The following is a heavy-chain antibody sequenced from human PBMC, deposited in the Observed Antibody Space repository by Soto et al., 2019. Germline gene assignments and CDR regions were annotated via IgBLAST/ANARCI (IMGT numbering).Heavy chain of an antibody. CDR1: GGSISSGGYY. CDR3: ARFKQEIAAAEGFDY. Sequence: QVQLQESGPGLVKPSQTLSLTCTVSGGSISSGGYYWSWIRQHPGKGLEWIGYIYYSGSTYYNPSLKSRVTISVDTSKNQFSLKLSCVTAADTAVYYCARFKQEIAAAEGFDYWGQGTLVTVSS. V-gene: IGHV4-31*03. J-gene: IGHJ4*02. CDR2: IYYSGST. D-gene: IGHD6-13*01.